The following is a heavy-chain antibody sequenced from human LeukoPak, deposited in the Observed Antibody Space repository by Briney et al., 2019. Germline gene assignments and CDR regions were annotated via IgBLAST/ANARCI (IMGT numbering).Heavy chain of an antibody. CDR1: GFTVSSNY. J-gene: IGHJ6*02. CDR3: ARGDPEQQPLMDV. Sequence: GGSLRLSCAASGFTVSSNYMSWVRQAPGKGLEWVSVIYSGGSTYYADSVKGRFTISRDNAKNSLYLQMNSLRAEDTAVYYCARGDPEQQPLMDVWGQGTTVTVSS. D-gene: IGHD6-13*01. V-gene: IGHV3-53*01. CDR2: IYSGGST.